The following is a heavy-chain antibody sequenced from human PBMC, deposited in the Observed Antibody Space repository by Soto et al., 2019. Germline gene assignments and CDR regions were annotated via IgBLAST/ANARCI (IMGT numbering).Heavy chain of an antibody. Sequence: QVQLVQSGAEVKKPGASVKVSCKASGYTFTSYDINWVRLATGQGLEWMGWMNPNSGNTAYAQKFQGRVTMTRNTSIVTAYRELSSLRFEDRAVYYCPRLNQDHAVAWGQETLFPVSS. CDR1: GYTFTSYD. D-gene: IGHD2-2*01. V-gene: IGHV1-8*01. J-gene: IGHJ5*02. CDR3: PRLNQDHAVA. CDR2: MNPNSGNT.